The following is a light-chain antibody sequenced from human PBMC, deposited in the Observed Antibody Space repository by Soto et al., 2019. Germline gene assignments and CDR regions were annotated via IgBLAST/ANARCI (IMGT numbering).Light chain of an antibody. J-gene: IGLJ3*02. Sequence: QSALTQPASVSGSPGQSITISCTGTSSDVGSYSVVSWYQQHPGKAPTLLIYEGTKRPSGVSRRFSGSESDNTASLTISGLQAEDEADYYCHSYARGTWVFGGGTKLTVL. CDR3: HSYARGTWV. CDR1: SSDVGSYSV. V-gene: IGLV2-23*01. CDR2: EGT.